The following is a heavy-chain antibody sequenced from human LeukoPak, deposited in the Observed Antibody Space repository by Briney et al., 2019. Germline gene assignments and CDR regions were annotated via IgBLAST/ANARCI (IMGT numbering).Heavy chain of an antibody. V-gene: IGHV3-66*02. D-gene: IGHD3-10*01. J-gene: IGHJ3*01. CDR3: ARGGLGGEALEV. CDR2: IHSGGTA. Sequence: GGCLRLSCAASGLTVSGHYMSWVRQAPGKGLEWVSVIHSGGTAYYADSVKGRFTISRDNSKNTLFLQLNSLRPEDTALYYCARGGLGGEALEVWGQGTMVTVSS. CDR1: GLTVSGHY.